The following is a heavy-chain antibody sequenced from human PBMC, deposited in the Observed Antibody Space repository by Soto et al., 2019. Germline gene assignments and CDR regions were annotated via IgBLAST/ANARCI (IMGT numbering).Heavy chain of an antibody. CDR1: GASITNNNIY. Sequence: SETLSLTCTVSGASITNNNIYWGWIRQPPGKGLEWIASIYYSGITYYNPSVKSRVTISVDTSKDQFSLKLSSMTAADAAVYYCARHRGDTSGWHSFDYWGQGTLVTVSS. J-gene: IGHJ4*02. V-gene: IGHV4-39*01. CDR2: IYYSGIT. D-gene: IGHD6-19*01. CDR3: ARHRGDTSGWHSFDY.